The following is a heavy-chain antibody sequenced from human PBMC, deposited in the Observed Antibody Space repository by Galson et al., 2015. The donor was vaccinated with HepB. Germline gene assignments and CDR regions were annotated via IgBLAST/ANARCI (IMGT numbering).Heavy chain of an antibody. Sequence: LSLTCTVSGGSISSSSYYWGWIRQPPGKGLEWIGSIYYSGSTYYNPSLKSRVTISVDTSKNQFSLKLSSVTAADTAVYYCARQLTMVRGATRGYFDYWGQGTLVTVSS. CDR3: ARQLTMVRGATRGYFDY. V-gene: IGHV4-39*01. CDR1: GGSISSSSYY. J-gene: IGHJ4*02. CDR2: IYYSGST. D-gene: IGHD3-10*01.